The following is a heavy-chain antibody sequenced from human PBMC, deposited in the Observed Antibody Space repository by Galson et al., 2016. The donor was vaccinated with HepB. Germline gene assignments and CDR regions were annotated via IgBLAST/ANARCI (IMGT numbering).Heavy chain of an antibody. CDR2: ISWNSGSI. V-gene: IGHV3-9*01. D-gene: IGHD1-20*01. Sequence: SLRLSCAASGFTFDDYAMHWVRQAPGKGLERVSGISWNSGSIGSADSVKGRFTISRDNAKNSLYLQMQSLRDEETALYYCAKDIIPTYSWKYQYYYYGMDVWGQGTTFTVSS. CDR3: AKDIIPTYSWKYQYYYYGMDV. J-gene: IGHJ6*02. CDR1: GFTFDDYA.